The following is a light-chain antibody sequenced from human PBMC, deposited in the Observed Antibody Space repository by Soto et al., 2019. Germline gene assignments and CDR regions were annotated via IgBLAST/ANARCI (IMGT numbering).Light chain of an antibody. CDR1: NSKIGSNP. CDR2: GHN. J-gene: IGLJ2*01. CDR3: ATWDDTLNGLV. V-gene: IGLV1-44*01. Sequence: QSVLTQPPSASGTPGQRVTISCSGSNSKIGSNPVNWYQQLPGTAPKLLIYGHNQRPSGVPDRFSGSKSGTSASLAISGLQSEDEAYFYCATWDDTLNGLVFGGGTKLTVL.